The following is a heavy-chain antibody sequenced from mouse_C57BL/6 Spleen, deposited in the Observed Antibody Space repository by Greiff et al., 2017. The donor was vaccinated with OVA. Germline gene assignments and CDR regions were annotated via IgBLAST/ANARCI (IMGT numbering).Heavy chain of an antibody. J-gene: IGHJ2*01. D-gene: IGHD3-2*02. CDR2: IHPNSGST. CDR3: ARVTAQATYFDY. Sequence: QVQLQQPGAELVKPGASVKLSCKASGYTFTSYWMHWVKQRPGQGLEWIGMIHPNSGSTNYNEKFKSKATLTVDKSSSTAYMQLSSLTSEDSAVYYCARVTAQATYFDYWGQGTTLTVSS. V-gene: IGHV1-64*01. CDR1: GYTFTSYW.